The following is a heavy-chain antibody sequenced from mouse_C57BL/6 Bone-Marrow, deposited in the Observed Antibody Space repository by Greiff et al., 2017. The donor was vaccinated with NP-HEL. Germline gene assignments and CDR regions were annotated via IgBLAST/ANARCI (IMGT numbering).Heavy chain of an antibody. Sequence: QVQLQQPGAELVRPGSSVKLSCKASGYTFTSYWMHWVKQRPIQGLEWIGNIDPSDSETHYNQTFQDKATLTVDKSSSTAYMQLSSLTSEDSAVYYCARDTTDQREFAYWGQGTLVTVSA. CDR1: GYTFTSYW. V-gene: IGHV1-52*01. J-gene: IGHJ3*01. CDR3: ARDTTDQREFAY. CDR2: IDPSDSET. D-gene: IGHD1-1*01.